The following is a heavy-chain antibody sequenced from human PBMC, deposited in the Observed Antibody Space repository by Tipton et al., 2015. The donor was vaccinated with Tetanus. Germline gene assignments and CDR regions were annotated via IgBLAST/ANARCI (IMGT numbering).Heavy chain of an antibody. J-gene: IGHJ3*02. D-gene: IGHD4/OR15-4a*01. V-gene: IGHV5-51*01. CDR3: ARGLVGELTTGAFDI. CDR2: IYTGDSDP. Sequence: QLVQSGAEGKKPGESLKISCKGSGYSFNSYWIGWVRQMPGKGLEWMGIIYTGDSDPRYSPSFQGQVTISADKSISTAYLRWSSLKASDTAMYYCARGLVGELTTGAFDIWGQGTMVTVSS. CDR1: GYSFNSYW.